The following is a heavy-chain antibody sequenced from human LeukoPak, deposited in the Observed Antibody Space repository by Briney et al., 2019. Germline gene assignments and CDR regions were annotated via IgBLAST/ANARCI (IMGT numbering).Heavy chain of an antibody. CDR2: IIPIFGTA. J-gene: IGHJ1*01. D-gene: IGHD4-17*01. CDR1: GGTFSSYA. CDR3: ASSLNDYGLH. V-gene: IGHV1-69*06. Sequence: ASVKVSRKASGGTFSSYAISWVRQAPGQGLEWMGGIIPIFGTANYAQKFQGRVTITADKSTSTAYMELSSLRSEDTAVYYCASSLNDYGLHWGQGTLVTVSS.